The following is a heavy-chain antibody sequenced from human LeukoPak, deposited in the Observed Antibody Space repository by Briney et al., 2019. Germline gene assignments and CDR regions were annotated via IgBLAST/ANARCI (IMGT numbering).Heavy chain of an antibody. CDR3: ARDRDSSSGPGSLFDY. V-gene: IGHV4-4*02. CDR1: GGSISSSNW. Sequence: PSETLSLTCAASGGSISSSNWWRWVRQPPGKGLEWIGEIYDSGSNNYNPSLKSRVTISVDKSKNQFSLKLSSVTAADTAVYYCARDRDSSSGPGSLFDYWGQGTLVTVSS. CDR2: IYDSGSN. J-gene: IGHJ4*02. D-gene: IGHD6-13*01.